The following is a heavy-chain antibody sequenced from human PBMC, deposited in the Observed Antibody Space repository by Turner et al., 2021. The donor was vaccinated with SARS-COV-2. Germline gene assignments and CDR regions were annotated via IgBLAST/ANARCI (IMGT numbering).Heavy chain of an antibody. V-gene: IGHV3-23*01. CDR3: AKTDTAMVPYNWFDP. CDR1: GFTFSSHG. D-gene: IGHD5-18*01. Sequence: VQLWESGGGLVQPGGSLRVSCAASGFTFSSHGMSWVRQAPGEGLEGVSAISGSGGSTYYADSVKGRFTISRDNSKNTLYLQMNSLRAEDTAVYYCAKTDTAMVPYNWFDPWGQGTLVTVSS. J-gene: IGHJ5*02. CDR2: ISGSGGST.